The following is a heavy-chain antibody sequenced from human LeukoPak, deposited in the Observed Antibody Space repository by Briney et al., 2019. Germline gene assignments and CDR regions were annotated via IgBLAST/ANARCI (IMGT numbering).Heavy chain of an antibody. CDR2: TNSDGSST. Sequence: GGSLRLSCAASGSTFSNYWMHWVRQAPGKGLVWVSRTNSDGSSTTYADSVKGRFTMSRDNAKNTLYLQMNSLRAEDTAVYYCARGGITAMDGCWGQGTLVTVSS. J-gene: IGHJ4*02. V-gene: IGHV3-74*01. CDR3: ARGGITAMDGC. CDR1: GSTFSNYW. D-gene: IGHD5-18*01.